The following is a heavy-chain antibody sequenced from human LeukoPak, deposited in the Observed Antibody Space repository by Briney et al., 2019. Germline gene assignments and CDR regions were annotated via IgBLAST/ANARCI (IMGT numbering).Heavy chain of an antibody. Sequence: GGSLRLSCAVFGVTVSSNYMSWVRQAPGKGLEWVSVLYGGGTTYYADSVKGRFTISRDNSKSTLYLQMNSLRAEDTAVYYCAKEGLLWFGELLFTTSMDVWGQGTTVTVSS. CDR3: AKEGLLWFGELLFTTSMDV. CDR1: GVTVSSNY. D-gene: IGHD3-10*01. CDR2: LYGGGTT. J-gene: IGHJ6*02. V-gene: IGHV3-53*05.